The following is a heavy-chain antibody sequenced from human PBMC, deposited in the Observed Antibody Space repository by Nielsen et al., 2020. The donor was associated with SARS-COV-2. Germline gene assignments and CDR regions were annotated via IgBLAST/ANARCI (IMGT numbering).Heavy chain of an antibody. Sequence: SETLSLTCAVSGGSLSNYYWTWIRQPPGKGLQWIGYIHYTGSTNYNPSLKSRVTISLDTSRKQISLTLNSVTPADTAVYFCARGDGYNSVNWGQGALVSVSS. CDR3: ARGDGYNSVN. J-gene: IGHJ4*02. D-gene: IGHD5-24*01. CDR1: GGSLSNYY. CDR2: IHYTGST. V-gene: IGHV4-59*01.